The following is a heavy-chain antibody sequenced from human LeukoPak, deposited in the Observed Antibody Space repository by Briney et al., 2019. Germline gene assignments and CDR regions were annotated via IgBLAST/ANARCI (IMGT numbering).Heavy chain of an antibody. Sequence: GASVKVSCKASGYTFTGYYMHWVRQAPGQGLQWMGWIDPASGGTKYAQKFQGRVTMTRDKSISTAYMELSWLRSDDTAVYYCARGPLVSVYWGQGTLVTVSS. V-gene: IGHV1-2*02. D-gene: IGHD5/OR15-5a*01. CDR3: ARGPLVSVY. CDR1: GYTFTGYY. CDR2: IDPASGGT. J-gene: IGHJ4*02.